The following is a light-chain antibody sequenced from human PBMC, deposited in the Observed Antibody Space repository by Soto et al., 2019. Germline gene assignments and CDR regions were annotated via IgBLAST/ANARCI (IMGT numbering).Light chain of an antibody. CDR3: QQSYSTPPWT. J-gene: IGKJ1*01. V-gene: IGKV1-39*01. CDR1: QSHVTY. Sequence: DIQMTQSPSSQSASVGDRVTITCRASQSHVTYLNWYLQKPGKAPKLLIYAASNLQSGVPSRFSGSGSGTDFTLTISSLQPEDFATYFCQQSYSTPPWTFGQGTKVEIK. CDR2: AAS.